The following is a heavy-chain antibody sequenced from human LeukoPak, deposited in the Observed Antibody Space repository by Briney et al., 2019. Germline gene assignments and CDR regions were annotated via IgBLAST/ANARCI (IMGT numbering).Heavy chain of an antibody. CDR1: GGSISSSSYY. D-gene: IGHD6-6*01. CDR3: ARDEGVIAATPDY. J-gene: IGHJ4*02. Sequence: ETLSLTCTVSGGSISSSSYYWGWVRQAPGKGLEWVSSISSSSSYIYYADSVKGRFTISRDNAKNSLYLQMNSLRAEDTAVYYCARDEGVIAATPDYWGQGTLVTVSS. CDR2: ISSSSSYI. V-gene: IGHV3-21*01.